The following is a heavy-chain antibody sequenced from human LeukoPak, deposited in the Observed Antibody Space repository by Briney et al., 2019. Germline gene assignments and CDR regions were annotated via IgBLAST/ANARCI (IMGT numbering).Heavy chain of an antibody. Sequence: SETLSLTCTVSGGSIGSSSYYWGWIRQPPGKGLEWIGSIYYSGSTYYNPSLKSRVTISVDTSKNQFSLKLSSVTAADTAVYYCARHSGDFWSGYYDAFDIWGQGTMVTVSS. D-gene: IGHD3-3*01. CDR3: ARHSGDFWSGYYDAFDI. J-gene: IGHJ3*02. CDR1: GGSIGSSSYY. V-gene: IGHV4-39*01. CDR2: IYYSGST.